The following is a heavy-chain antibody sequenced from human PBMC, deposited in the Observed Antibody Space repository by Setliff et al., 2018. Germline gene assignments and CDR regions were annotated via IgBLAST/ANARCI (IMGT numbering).Heavy chain of an antibody. V-gene: IGHV3-30*02. CDR1: GFTFRSYW. J-gene: IGHJ1*01. CDR3: VRDSSADYYDNDYFKY. D-gene: IGHD2-21*02. CDR2: IRHDESDI. Sequence: PGGSLRLSCAASGFTFRSYWMSWVRQAPGKGLEWVAFIRHDESDIYYTNSVKGRFTVSRDNSKNTLYLQMNILRPEDTALYYCVRDSSADYYDNDYFKYWGQGALVTVS.